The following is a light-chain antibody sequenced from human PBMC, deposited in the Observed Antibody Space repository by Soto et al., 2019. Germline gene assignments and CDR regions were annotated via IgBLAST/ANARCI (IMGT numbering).Light chain of an antibody. V-gene: IGKV1-27*01. J-gene: IGKJ4*01. CDR3: QKYDSAPLT. CDR1: QGFSNS. CDR2: GAS. Sequence: DIQMTQSPSSLTASIGDRVTISCRASQGFSNSLAWYQQKPGKVPTLLIYGASILQSGVPSQLSGSESGTEFTLTISCLQPEDVPTYFCQKYDSAPLTFGGGTKVEIK.